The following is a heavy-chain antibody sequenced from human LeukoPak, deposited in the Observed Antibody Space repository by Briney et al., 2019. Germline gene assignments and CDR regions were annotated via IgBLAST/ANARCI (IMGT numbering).Heavy chain of an antibody. CDR3: ARVVLGRRWLQTSYYYGMDV. J-gene: IGHJ6*02. Sequence: ASVKVSCKASGGTFSSYAISWVRQAPGQGLEWMGGVIPIFGTANYAQKFQGRVTITADESTSTAYLELSSLTSEDTAVYYCARVVLGRRWLQTSYYYGMDVWGQGTTVTVSS. V-gene: IGHV1-69*01. CDR2: VIPIFGTA. D-gene: IGHD5-24*01. CDR1: GGTFSSYA.